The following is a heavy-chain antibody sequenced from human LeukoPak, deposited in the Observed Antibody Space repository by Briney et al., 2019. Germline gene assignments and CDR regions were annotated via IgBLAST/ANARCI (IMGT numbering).Heavy chain of an antibody. J-gene: IGHJ5*02. V-gene: IGHV1-2*02. CDR2: INPKSGGT. Sequence: GASVKVSCKASGYTFTDYYMRWVRQAPGQGLEWMGWINPKSGGTKYAQKFQGRVTMTRDTSISTAYLELSRLRSDDTAVYYCARDPTYYYDTTGHYGGNWLDPWGQGTLVTVSS. D-gene: IGHD3-22*01. CDR3: ARDPTYYYDTTGHYGGNWLDP. CDR1: GYTFTDYY.